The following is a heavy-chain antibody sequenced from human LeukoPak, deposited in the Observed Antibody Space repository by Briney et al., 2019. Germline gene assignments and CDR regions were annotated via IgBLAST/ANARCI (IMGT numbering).Heavy chain of an antibody. V-gene: IGHV3-20*04. CDR2: INWNGGST. J-gene: IGHJ4*02. CDR1: GFTFDDYG. Sequence: PGGSLRLSCAASGFTFDDYGMSWVRQAPGKGLEWVSGINWNGGSTGYADSVKGRFTISRDNAKNSLYLQMNSLRAADTALYYCAREPYGSGSYGVDYWGQGTLVTVSS. D-gene: IGHD3-10*01. CDR3: AREPYGSGSYGVDY.